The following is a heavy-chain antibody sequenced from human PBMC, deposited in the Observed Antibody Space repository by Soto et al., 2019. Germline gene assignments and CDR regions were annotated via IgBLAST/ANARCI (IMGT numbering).Heavy chain of an antibody. CDR3: ARDMNYYDSSGYYLNWFDP. V-gene: IGHV1-69*13. D-gene: IGHD3-22*01. CDR1: GGTFSSYA. Sequence: SVKVSCEASGGTFSSYAISWVRQAPGQGLEWMGGIIPIFGTANYAQKFQGRVTITADESTSTAYMELSSLRSEDTAVYYCARDMNYYDSSGYYLNWFDPWGQGTLVTVSS. CDR2: IIPIFGTA. J-gene: IGHJ5*02.